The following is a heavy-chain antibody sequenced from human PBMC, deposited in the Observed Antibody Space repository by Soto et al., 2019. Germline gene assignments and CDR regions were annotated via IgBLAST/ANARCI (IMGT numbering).Heavy chain of an antibody. V-gene: IGHV3-30*18. CDR2: ISYDGSNK. CDR3: AKDPKYYYDSSGYLDY. J-gene: IGHJ4*01. CDR1: GFTFSSYG. D-gene: IGHD3-22*01. Sequence: LRLSCAASGFTFSSYGMHWVRQAPGKGLEWVAVISYDGSNKYYADSVKGRFTISRDNSKNTLYLQMNSLGAEDTAVYYCAKDPKYYYDSSGYLDYWGHGTLVTVSS.